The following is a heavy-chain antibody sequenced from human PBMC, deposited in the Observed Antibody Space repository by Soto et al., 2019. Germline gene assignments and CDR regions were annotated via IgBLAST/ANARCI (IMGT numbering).Heavy chain of an antibody. CDR2: IYHSGNT. J-gene: IGHJ3*02. Sequence: QEQLQESGPVLVKPSGNLSLTCAVSGGSISSSYWWSWVRQPPGKGKEWIGGIYHSGNTNYHPSLKSRVNISVDKCKITFSRKLSSVTAADTAVYYCASRRITMIVVGVDDLDIWGQGTLVTVSS. CDR3: ASRRITMIVVGVDDLDI. D-gene: IGHD3-22*01. CDR1: GGSISSSYW. V-gene: IGHV4-4*02.